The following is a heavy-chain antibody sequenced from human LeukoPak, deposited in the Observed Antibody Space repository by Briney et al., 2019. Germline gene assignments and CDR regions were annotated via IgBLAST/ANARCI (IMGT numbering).Heavy chain of an antibody. V-gene: IGHV3-23*01. Sequence: GGSLRLSCAASGFTFSSYAMTWVRQAPGKGREWVSGISGSAGTTYYADSVQGRFTTSRDTSKNTLYLQMNSLRAEDTAVYYCAKTGSRDTGGSYQYYFDYWGQGTLVTVSS. CDR1: GFTFSSYA. CDR2: ISGSAGTT. D-gene: IGHD2-8*02. CDR3: AKTGSRDTGGSYQYYFDY. J-gene: IGHJ4*02.